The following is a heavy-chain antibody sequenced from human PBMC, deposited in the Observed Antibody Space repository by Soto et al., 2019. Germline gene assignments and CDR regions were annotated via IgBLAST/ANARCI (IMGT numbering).Heavy chain of an antibody. J-gene: IGHJ4*02. V-gene: IGHV4-39*01. D-gene: IGHD6-19*01. CDR1: GVSISSKNFY. CDR2: LYSGST. Sequence: PSEPLSLTCTVSGVSISSKNFYWGWIRQSPGKGLEWIGTLYSGSTFSSLSLKNRVTISVDTSKNQVSLKLRSVAAADTAIYYCATTRGIAVGGSFDYWGQGIQVT. CDR3: ATTRGIAVGGSFDY.